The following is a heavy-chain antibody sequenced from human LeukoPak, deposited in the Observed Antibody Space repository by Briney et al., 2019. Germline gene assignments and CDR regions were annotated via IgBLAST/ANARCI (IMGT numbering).Heavy chain of an antibody. CDR2: IHIYRGNT. J-gene: IGHJ6*03. CDR1: GYSSTNYG. CDR3: ARDGYSSGYYFRAYYYYYMDV. V-gene: IGHV1-18*01. D-gene: IGHD3-22*01. Sequence: ASVKVSCKASGYSSTNYGISWVRQAPGQGLEGMGWIHIYRGNTNYAQKFQGRVTMTTDTSTSTVYMELSSLRSEDTAVYYCARDGYSSGYYFRAYYYYYMDVWGKGTTVTVSS.